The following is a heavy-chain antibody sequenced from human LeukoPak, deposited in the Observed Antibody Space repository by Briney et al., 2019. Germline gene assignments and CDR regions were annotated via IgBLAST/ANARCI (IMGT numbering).Heavy chain of an antibody. J-gene: IGHJ6*03. V-gene: IGHV1-2*02. Sequence: ASVKVSCKASGYTFTGYYMHWVRQAPGQGLEWTGWINPNSGGTNYAQKFQGRVTMTRDTSISTAYMELSRLRSDDTAVYYCASTYSSSWGAYYYYYMDVWGKGTTVTVSS. CDR1: GYTFTGYY. CDR3: ASTYSSSWGAYYYYYMDV. D-gene: IGHD6-13*01. CDR2: INPNSGGT.